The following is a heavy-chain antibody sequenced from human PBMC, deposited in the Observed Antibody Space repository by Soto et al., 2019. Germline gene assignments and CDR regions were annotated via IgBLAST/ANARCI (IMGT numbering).Heavy chain of an antibody. D-gene: IGHD5-12*01. Sequence: PSETLSLTCAVYGGSFSGYYWSWIRQSPGRGLEWIGSIYYSGSTYYNPSLKSRVTISVDTSKNQFSLKLSSVTAADTAVYYCARRGDGYNYYYYYGMDVWGQGTTVTVSS. CDR3: ARRGDGYNYYYYYGMDV. J-gene: IGHJ6*02. CDR2: IYYSGST. CDR1: GGSFSGYY. V-gene: IGHV4-34*01.